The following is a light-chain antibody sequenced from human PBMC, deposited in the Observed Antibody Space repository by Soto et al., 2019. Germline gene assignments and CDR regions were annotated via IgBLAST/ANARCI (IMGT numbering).Light chain of an antibody. V-gene: IGKV3-11*01. Sequence: EVVLTQSPATLSLSPGERATLSCRASQSVSSYLAWYQQKPGQAPRLVIFDASNRASGMPERFSGSGSGTDFTLTIARLEPEDFAVYYCQEYDGAPITFGLGTRLEIK. CDR2: DAS. CDR3: QEYDGAPIT. J-gene: IGKJ5*01. CDR1: QSVSSY.